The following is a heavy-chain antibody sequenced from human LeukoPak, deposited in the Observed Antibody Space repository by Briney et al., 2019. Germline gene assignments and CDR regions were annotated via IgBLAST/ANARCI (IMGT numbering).Heavy chain of an antibody. V-gene: IGHV3-30-3*01. CDR1: GFTFSGYA. CDR2: ISYDGSNK. D-gene: IGHD2-2*01. CDR3: ARDYCTRCYYYYYGMDV. Sequence: GGSLRLSCAASGFTFSGYAVHWVCQAPGKGLEWVAVISYDGSNKYYADSVKGRFTISRDNSKNTLYLQMNSLRAEDTAVYYCARDYCTRCYYYYYGMDVWGQGTTVTVSS. J-gene: IGHJ6*02.